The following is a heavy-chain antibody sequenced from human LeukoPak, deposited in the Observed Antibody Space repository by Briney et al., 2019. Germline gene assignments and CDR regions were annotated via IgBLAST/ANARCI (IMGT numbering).Heavy chain of an antibody. CDR3: ARLAEQLRPRNWFDP. CDR2: IYYSGST. D-gene: IGHD6-13*01. J-gene: IGHJ5*02. CDR1: GGSISSSSYY. V-gene: IGHV4-39*01. Sequence: SKTLSLTCTVSGGSISSSSYYWGWIRQPPGKGLEWIGSIYYSGSTYYNPSLKSRVTISVDTSKNQFSLKLSSVTAADTAVYYCARLAEQLRPRNWFDPWGQGTLVTVSS.